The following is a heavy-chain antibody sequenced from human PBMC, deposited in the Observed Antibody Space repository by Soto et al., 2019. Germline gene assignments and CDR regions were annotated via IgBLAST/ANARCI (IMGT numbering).Heavy chain of an antibody. J-gene: IGHJ4*02. D-gene: IGHD6-6*01. Sequence: QVQLVQSGGGVVQPGRSLRLSCTVSGFRLSDYGMHWDRQAPGKGLEWVAVIWYDGSNKYYADSVKGRFTISRDNSQNTLYLQMNSLRAEDTAVYFCASERGSSYFDYWGQGTLVTVSS. V-gene: IGHV3-33*01. CDR1: GFRLSDYG. CDR2: IWYDGSNK. CDR3: ASERGSSYFDY.